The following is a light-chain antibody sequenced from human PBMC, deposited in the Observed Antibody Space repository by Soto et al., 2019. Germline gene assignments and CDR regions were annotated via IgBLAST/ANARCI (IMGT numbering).Light chain of an antibody. CDR2: AAS. CDR3: QQYGSSLPIT. Sequence: DIQMTQSPSSLSASVGDRVTITCRTSQSISGYLNWYRHKPGKAPTLLIYAASTLQSGVPSRFSGSGSGTDFTLTISRLEPEDFAVYYCQQYGSSLPITFGQGTRLEIK. J-gene: IGKJ5*01. CDR1: QSISGY. V-gene: IGKV1-39*01.